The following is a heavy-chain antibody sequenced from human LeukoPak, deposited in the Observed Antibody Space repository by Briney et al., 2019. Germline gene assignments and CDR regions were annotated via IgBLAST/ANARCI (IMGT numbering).Heavy chain of an antibody. D-gene: IGHD6-19*01. CDR2: IYYSGTT. Sequence: KTSETLSLTCTVSGGSISSYYWSWIRQPPGKGLKWIGYIYYSGTTNYNPSLKSRVTISVDTSKNQFSLKLTSVTAADTAVYYCATRLVRSGGPGWFDPWGQGTLVTVSS. V-gene: IGHV4-59*01. CDR1: GGSISSYY. CDR3: ATRLVRSGGPGWFDP. J-gene: IGHJ5*02.